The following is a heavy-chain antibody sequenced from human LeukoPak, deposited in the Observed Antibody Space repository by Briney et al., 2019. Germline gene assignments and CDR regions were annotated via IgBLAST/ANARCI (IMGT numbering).Heavy chain of an antibody. J-gene: IGHJ4*01. Sequence: TLSLTCTVSGDSISSGSYYWSWIRQPAGKGLEWIGRLYSSGTTNYNPSLKSRVSMSVDTSKNQFSLMLSSVTAPDTAVYYSARVKWELLAGPFAYCGHAILVTASS. CDR1: GDSISSGSYY. CDR2: LYSSGTT. D-gene: IGHD1-26*01. V-gene: IGHV4-61*02. CDR3: ARVKWELLAGPFAY.